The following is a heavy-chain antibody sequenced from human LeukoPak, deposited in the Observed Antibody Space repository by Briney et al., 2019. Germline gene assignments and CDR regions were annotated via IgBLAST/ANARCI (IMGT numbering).Heavy chain of an antibody. CDR3: ATDRECNSTSCPVDY. Sequence: ASVKVSCKVSGYTLTELSMHWVRQAPGKGLEWMGGFDPEDGETIYAQKFQGRVTMTEDTSTDTAYMERSSLRSEDTAVYYCATDRECNSTSCPVDYWGQGTLVTVSS. V-gene: IGHV1-24*01. D-gene: IGHD2-2*01. J-gene: IGHJ4*02. CDR2: FDPEDGET. CDR1: GYTLTELS.